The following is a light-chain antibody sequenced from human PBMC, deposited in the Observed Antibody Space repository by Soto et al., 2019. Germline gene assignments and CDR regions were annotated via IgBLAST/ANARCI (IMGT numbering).Light chain of an antibody. V-gene: IGKV3-15*01. CDR2: GAS. CDR3: LQYNNWPWT. J-gene: IGKJ1*01. CDR1: QSVSSN. Sequence: EIVMTQTPASLPVSPGERATLSCRASQSVSSNLAWYQQKPGQAPRLPIYGASTRATGIPARFSGSGSGTEFTLTISSLQSENLADYYWLQYNNWPWTFGQGTKV.